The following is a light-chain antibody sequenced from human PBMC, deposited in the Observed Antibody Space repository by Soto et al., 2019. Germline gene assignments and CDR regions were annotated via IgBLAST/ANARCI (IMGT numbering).Light chain of an antibody. Sequence: DIQMTQSPSSLSASVGDRVTITCRASLSISKYLNWYQQKPGKAPKLLIYAASSLQSGVPPRFSGSGSGTDFTLTISSLQPEDFATYYCQQSSNIPWTLGQGTKVDIK. J-gene: IGKJ1*01. CDR1: LSISKY. V-gene: IGKV1-39*01. CDR3: QQSSNIPWT. CDR2: AAS.